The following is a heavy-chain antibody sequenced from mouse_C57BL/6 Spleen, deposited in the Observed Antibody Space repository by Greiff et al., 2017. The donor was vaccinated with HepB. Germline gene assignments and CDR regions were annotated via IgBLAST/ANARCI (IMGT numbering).Heavy chain of an antibody. V-gene: IGHV3-6*01. CDR3: ARVTNWDAMDY. CDR1: GYSITSGYY. D-gene: IGHD4-1*02. CDR2: ISYDGSN. J-gene: IGHJ4*01. Sequence: EVQLVESGPGLVKPSQSLSLTCSVTGYSITSGYYWNWIRQFPGNKLEWMGYISYDGSNNYNPSLKNRISITRDTSKNQFFLKLNSVTTEDTATYYCARVTNWDAMDYWGQGTSVTVSS.